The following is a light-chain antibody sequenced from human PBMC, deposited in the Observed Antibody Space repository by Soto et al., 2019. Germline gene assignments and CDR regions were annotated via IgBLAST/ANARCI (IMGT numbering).Light chain of an antibody. CDR1: QSVSTSN. Sequence: IVLTQSPGTLSSSPGERATLSCRASQSVSTSNLAWYQQRPGQAPRLLIYGASRRATGIPDRFSGSGSGTDFTLTISRLEPEDLAVYYCQQYGSSWTFGQGTKVEIK. CDR3: QQYGSSWT. V-gene: IGKV3-20*01. CDR2: GAS. J-gene: IGKJ1*01.